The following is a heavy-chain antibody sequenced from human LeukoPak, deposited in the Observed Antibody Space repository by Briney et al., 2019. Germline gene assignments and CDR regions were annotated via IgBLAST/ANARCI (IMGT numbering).Heavy chain of an antibody. Sequence: SETLSLTCAVSGYSITSGYYWGWIRQPPGKGLEWIGSIYHSGSTYYNSSLRSRVTISVDTSKNQFSLKLSSVTAADTAVYYCARTHMDTALVRIKRFDPWGQGALVTVSS. V-gene: IGHV4-38-2*01. CDR2: IYHSGST. CDR3: ARTHMDTALVRIKRFDP. D-gene: IGHD5-18*01. J-gene: IGHJ5*02. CDR1: GYSITSGYY.